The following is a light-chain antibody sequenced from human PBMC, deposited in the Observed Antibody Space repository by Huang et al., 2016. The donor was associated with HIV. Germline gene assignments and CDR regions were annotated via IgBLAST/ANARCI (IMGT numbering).Light chain of an antibody. CDR3: QQSHSIPHT. CDR2: GAS. J-gene: IGKJ2*01. CDR1: DNLANS. Sequence: DIQMTQSPSSLSASVGDRVTITCRTSDNLANSLKWYQQKSGAAPVLRIYGASNLQTGVSSRFSGGGSGTDFTLSITNLRPEDFATYYCQQSHSIPHTFGQGTRLE. V-gene: IGKV1-39*01.